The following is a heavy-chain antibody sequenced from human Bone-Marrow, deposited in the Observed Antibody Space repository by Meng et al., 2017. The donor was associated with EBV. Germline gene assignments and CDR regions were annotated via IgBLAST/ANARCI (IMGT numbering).Heavy chain of an antibody. CDR2: INTDGSVI. J-gene: IGHJ4*02. D-gene: IGHD2-21*01. CDR1: GFSLSSVG. Sequence: VQVEERGGGLVQPGGSLRLSCACSGFSLSSVGVHWVRQAPGKGLVWVSRINTDGSVINYADSVKGRFTISRDNAKNTVYLQMNNLRAEDTAVYYCAKDCFGDKDSWGQGTLVTVSS. CDR3: AKDCFGDKDS. V-gene: IGHV3-74*01.